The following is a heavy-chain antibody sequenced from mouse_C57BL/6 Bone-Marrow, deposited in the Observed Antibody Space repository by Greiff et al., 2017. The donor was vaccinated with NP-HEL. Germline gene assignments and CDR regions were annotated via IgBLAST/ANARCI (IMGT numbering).Heavy chain of an antibody. CDR3: ARDYSNYEYFDV. Sequence: DVKLVESGPGLVKPSQSLSLTCSVTGYSITSGYYWNWIRQFPGNKLEWMGYISYDGSNNYNPSLKNRISITRDTSKNQFFLKLNSVTTEDTATYYCARDYSNYEYFDVWGTGTTVTVSS. J-gene: IGHJ1*03. CDR1: GYSITSGYY. CDR2: ISYDGSN. V-gene: IGHV3-6*01. D-gene: IGHD2-5*01.